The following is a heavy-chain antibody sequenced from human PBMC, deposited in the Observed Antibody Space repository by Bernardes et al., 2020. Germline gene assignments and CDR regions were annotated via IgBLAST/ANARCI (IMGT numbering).Heavy chain of an antibody. D-gene: IGHD3-3*01. V-gene: IGHV4-39*01. J-gene: IGHJ2*01. CDR2: IYYSGST. CDR1: GGSIRSSSYY. Sequence: SETLSLTCTVSGGSIRSSSYYWGWIRQPPGKGLEWIGSIYYSGSTYYNPSLKSRVTISVDTSKNQFSLKLSSVTAADTAVYYCARPEWPGDWYFDLWGRGTLVTVSS. CDR3: ARPEWPGDWYFDL.